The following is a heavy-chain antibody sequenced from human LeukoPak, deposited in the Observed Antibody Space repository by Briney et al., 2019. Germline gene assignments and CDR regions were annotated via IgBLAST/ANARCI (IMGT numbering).Heavy chain of an antibody. CDR3: ARRQYNWNYRAHDY. V-gene: IGHV4-34*01. CDR2: INHSGST. J-gene: IGHJ4*02. D-gene: IGHD1-7*01. CDR1: GGSFSGYY. Sequence: SETLSLTCAVYGGSFSGYYWSWIRQPPGKGLEWIGEINHSGSTNYNPSLKSRVTIPVDTSKNQFSLKLSSVTAADTAVYYCARRQYNWNYRAHDYWGQGTLVTVSS.